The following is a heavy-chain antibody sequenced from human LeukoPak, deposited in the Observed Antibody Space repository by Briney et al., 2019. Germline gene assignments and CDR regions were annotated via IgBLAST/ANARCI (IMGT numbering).Heavy chain of an antibody. CDR1: GGSISSYY. D-gene: IGHD3-3*01. Sequence: PSETLSLTCTVSGGSISSYYWSWIRQPPGKGLEWIGYIYYSGSTSYNPSLKSRVTISVDTSKNQFSLKLSSVTAADTAVYYCARGKAEYYDFWSGTIFDYWGQGTLVTVSS. CDR3: ARGKAEYYDFWSGTIFDY. J-gene: IGHJ4*02. CDR2: IYYSGST. V-gene: IGHV4-59*01.